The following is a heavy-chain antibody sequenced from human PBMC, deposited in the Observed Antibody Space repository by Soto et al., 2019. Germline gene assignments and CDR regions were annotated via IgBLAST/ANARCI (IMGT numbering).Heavy chain of an antibody. CDR2: ISAYNGNT. CDR3: AGPYTIFGVDADYYGMDV. D-gene: IGHD3-3*01. Sequence: ASVKVSCKASGYTFTSYGISWVRQAPGQGLEWMGWISAYNGNTNYAQKLQGRVTMTTDTSTSTAYMELRSLRSDDTAVYYCAGPYTIFGVDADYYGMDVWGQGTTVTVSS. V-gene: IGHV1-18*01. J-gene: IGHJ6*02. CDR1: GYTFTSYG.